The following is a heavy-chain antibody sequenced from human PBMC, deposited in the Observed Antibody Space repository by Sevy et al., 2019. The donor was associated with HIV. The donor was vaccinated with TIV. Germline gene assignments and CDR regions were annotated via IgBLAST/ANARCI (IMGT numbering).Heavy chain of an antibody. CDR3: ARGGYYYDNAAYYALDS. J-gene: IGHJ4*02. V-gene: IGHV3-30-3*01. D-gene: IGHD3-22*01. CDR1: GFTFSSYS. Sequence: GGSLRLSCATSGFTFSSYSMHWVRQAPGKGLEWVATISYDGSNKHYADSVKGRFTISRDNSKNTLYLQMNNVRVEDTAVYYCARGGYYYDNAAYYALDSWGQGTLVTVSS. CDR2: ISYDGSNK.